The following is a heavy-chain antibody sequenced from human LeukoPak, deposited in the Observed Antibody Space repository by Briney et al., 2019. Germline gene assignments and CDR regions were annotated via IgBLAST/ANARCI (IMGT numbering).Heavy chain of an antibody. CDR3: AKGPFDFWSGYHDY. D-gene: IGHD3-3*01. CDR1: GFTFSSYS. J-gene: IGHJ4*02. V-gene: IGHV3-23*01. Sequence: GGSLRLSCAASGFTFSSYSMSWVRQAPGKGLEWVSAISGSGSSTYYADSVKGRFTISRDNSKNTLYLQMNRLRAEDTAVYYGAKGPFDFWSGYHDYWGQGTLVTVSS. CDR2: ISGSGSST.